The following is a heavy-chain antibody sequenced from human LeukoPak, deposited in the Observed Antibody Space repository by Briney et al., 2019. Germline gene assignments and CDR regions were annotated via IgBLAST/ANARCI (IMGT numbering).Heavy chain of an antibody. CDR3: AKVSEADDYGSGSY. Sequence: GGSLRLSCAASGFTFDDYAMHWVRQAPGKGLEWVSGISWNSGSIGYADSVKGRFTISRDNAKNSLYLQMNSLRAEDTALYYCAKVSEADDYGSGSYWGQGTLVTVSS. J-gene: IGHJ4*02. D-gene: IGHD3-10*01. CDR1: GFTFDDYA. V-gene: IGHV3-9*01. CDR2: ISWNSGSI.